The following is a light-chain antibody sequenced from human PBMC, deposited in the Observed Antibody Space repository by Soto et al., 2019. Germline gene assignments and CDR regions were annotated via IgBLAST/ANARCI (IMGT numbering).Light chain of an antibody. V-gene: IGLV2-8*01. CDR2: EVS. CDR3: SSYEGSNTGL. CDR1: SRDVGRYDF. J-gene: IGLJ1*01. Sequence: QSVLTQPPSASGSLGQSVTISCTGTSRDVGRYDFVSWYQQNLGKAPKLILYEVSKRPSGVPERFSGSKSGNTASLTVSGLQAEDEADYYCSSYEGSNTGLFGTGTKLTVL.